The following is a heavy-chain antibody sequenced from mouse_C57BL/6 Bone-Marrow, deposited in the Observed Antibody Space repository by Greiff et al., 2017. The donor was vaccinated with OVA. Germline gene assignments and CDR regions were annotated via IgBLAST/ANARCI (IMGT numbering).Heavy chain of an antibody. CDR1: GFSLNSYG. J-gene: IGHJ4*01. CDR3: ARHWLERDYYAMDY. V-gene: IGHV2-6-1*01. CDR2: IWSDGST. D-gene: IGHD3-3*01. Sequence: VQLVESGPGLVAPSQSLSITCTVSGFSLNSYGVHWVRQPPGKGLEWLVVIWSDGSTTYNSALKSRLSISKDNSKSQIFLRMNSLQTYDTAMYYSARHWLERDYYAMDYWGQGTSVTGSS.